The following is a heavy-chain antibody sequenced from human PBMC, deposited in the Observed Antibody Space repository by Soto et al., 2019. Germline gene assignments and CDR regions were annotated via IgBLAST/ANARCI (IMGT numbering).Heavy chain of an antibody. CDR3: ARDKKVVPAARTHEPAVAGTSTDY. J-gene: IGHJ4*02. Sequence: SETLSLTCAFYGWSFSGYYWSWIRQPPGKGLEWIGEINHSGSTTYNPSLKSRVIISIDTPKNQFSLKLSSVTAADTAVYYCARDKKVVPAARTHEPAVAGTSTDYWGQGTLVTV. CDR2: INHSGST. V-gene: IGHV4-34*01. CDR1: GWSFSGYY. D-gene: IGHD6-19*01.